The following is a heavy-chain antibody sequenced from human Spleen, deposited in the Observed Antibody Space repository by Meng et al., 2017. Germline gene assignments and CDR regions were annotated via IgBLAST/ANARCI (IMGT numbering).Heavy chain of an antibody. V-gene: IGHV1-3*01. CDR1: GYTFTNYA. Sequence: QVQLVQSGAEVKKPWASVKVSCKASGYTFTNYAMHWVRQAPGQRLEWMGWINAGKGHTKFSQKFQGRVTITRDTSASTAYMELSGLGSEDTAFYYCATEYCNSGSCYVDYWGQGTLVTVSS. CDR3: ATEYCNSGSCYVDY. J-gene: IGHJ4*02. D-gene: IGHD2-2*01. CDR2: INAGKGHT.